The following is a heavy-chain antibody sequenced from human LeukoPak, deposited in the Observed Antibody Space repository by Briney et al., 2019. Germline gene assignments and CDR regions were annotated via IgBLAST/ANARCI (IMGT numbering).Heavy chain of an antibody. V-gene: IGHV4-59*01. CDR1: GGSISSYY. CDR3: ARGDIAVAGTSVFDY. D-gene: IGHD6-19*01. CDR2: IYYSGST. Sequence: SETLSLTCTVSGGSISSYYWSWIRRPPGKGLEWIGYIYYSGSTNYNPSLKSRVTISVDTSKNQFSLKLSSVTAADTAVYYCARGDIAVAGTSVFDYWGQGTLVTVSS. J-gene: IGHJ4*02.